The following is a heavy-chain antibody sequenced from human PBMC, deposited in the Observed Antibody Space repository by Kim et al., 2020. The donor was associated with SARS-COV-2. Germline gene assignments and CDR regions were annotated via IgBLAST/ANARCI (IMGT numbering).Heavy chain of an antibody. J-gene: IGHJ4*02. Sequence: TYSADPRKGLFTISRDDLMNTLSLQMNSLRAEDTAVYYCARGSTYFSFDRWGQGTLVTVSS. D-gene: IGHD3-10*01. V-gene: IGHV3-53*01. CDR3: ARGSTYFSFDR. CDR2: T.